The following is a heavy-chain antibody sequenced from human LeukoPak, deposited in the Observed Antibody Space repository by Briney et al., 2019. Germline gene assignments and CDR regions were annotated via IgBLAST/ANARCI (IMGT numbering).Heavy chain of an antibody. CDR2: INPSGGST. J-gene: IGHJ6*03. D-gene: IGHD5-12*01. CDR1: GYTFTSYY. Sequence: GASVKVSCKASGYTFTSYYMHWVRQAPGQGLEWMGIINPSGGSTSYAQKFQGRVTMTRDTSTSTVYMELSSLRSEDTAVYYCAREWGGYSGYPYYYYMDVWGKGTTVTVSS. V-gene: IGHV1-46*01. CDR3: AREWGGYSGYPYYYYMDV.